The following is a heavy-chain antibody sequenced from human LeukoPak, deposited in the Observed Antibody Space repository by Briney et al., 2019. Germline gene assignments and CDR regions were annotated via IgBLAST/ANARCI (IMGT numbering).Heavy chain of an antibody. CDR2: IYENGGTT. Sequence: GGSLRLSCVGSGFTFRSHAMSWVRQAPEKGLEFVSGIYENGGTTYYADSVKGRFSISRDNSKNTLYLQMDSLRGEDTAVYYCAKDFRIGYSAHFDYWGQGALVTVPS. V-gene: IGHV3-23*01. CDR1: GFTFRSHA. J-gene: IGHJ4*02. D-gene: IGHD2-21*01. CDR3: AKDFRIGYSAHFDY.